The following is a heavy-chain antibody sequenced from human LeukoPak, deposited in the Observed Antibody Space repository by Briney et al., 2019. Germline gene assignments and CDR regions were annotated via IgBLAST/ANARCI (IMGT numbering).Heavy chain of an antibody. Sequence: GSLRLSCEASGFTFSSYSMNWVRQAPGKGLEWVSYISSSSSSIYYADSVKGRFTISRDNAKNSLYLQMNSLRAEDTAVYYCERGGHYYYGMDVWGQGTTVTVSS. CDR2: ISSSSSSI. J-gene: IGHJ6*02. CDR1: GFTFSSYS. V-gene: IGHV3-48*01. CDR3: ERGGHYYYGMDV. D-gene: IGHD2-15*01.